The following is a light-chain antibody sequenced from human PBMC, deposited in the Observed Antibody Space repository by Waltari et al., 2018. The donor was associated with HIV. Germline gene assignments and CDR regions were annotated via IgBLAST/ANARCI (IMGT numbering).Light chain of an antibody. CDR2: SNN. J-gene: IGLJ3*02. V-gene: IGLV1-44*01. Sequence: QSVLTQPHSASGPPGQRVTISCSGRRPQIASEPVNYYQQLPGTAPTLLIYSNNQRPSGVPDRFSGSKSGTSASLAISGLQSEDEADYYCAAWDDNLNGWVFGGGTKLTVL. CDR1: RPQIASEP. CDR3: AAWDDNLNGWV.